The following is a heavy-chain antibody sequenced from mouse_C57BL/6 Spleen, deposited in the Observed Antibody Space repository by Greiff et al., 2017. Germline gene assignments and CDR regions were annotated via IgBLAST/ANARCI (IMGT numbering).Heavy chain of an antibody. CDR2: IYPRSGNT. J-gene: IGHJ4*01. CDR1: GYTFTSYG. V-gene: IGHV1-81*01. CDR3: ARDDYDYDGYAMDY. Sequence: VQLVESGAELARPGASVKLSCKASGYTFTSYGISWVKQRTGQGLEWIGEIYPRSGNTYYNEKFKGKATLTADKSSSTAYMELRSLPSEDSAVYFCARDDYDYDGYAMDYWGQGTSVTVSS. D-gene: IGHD2-4*01.